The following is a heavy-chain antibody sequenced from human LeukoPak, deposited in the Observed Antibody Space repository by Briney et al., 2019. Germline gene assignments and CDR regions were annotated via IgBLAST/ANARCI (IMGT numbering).Heavy chain of an antibody. Sequence: ASVKVSCKASGYPLNLYGINWVRQAPGQGLEWMGWINTYNGATNFAQNFRGRVTVTTDTSASTVYIELMSLTSDDTATYYCAREWWGYDVLTGDNWFDPWGQGTLVTVSS. CDR1: GYPLNLYG. D-gene: IGHD3-9*01. CDR2: INTYNGAT. J-gene: IGHJ5*02. V-gene: IGHV1-18*01. CDR3: AREWWGYDVLTGDNWFDP.